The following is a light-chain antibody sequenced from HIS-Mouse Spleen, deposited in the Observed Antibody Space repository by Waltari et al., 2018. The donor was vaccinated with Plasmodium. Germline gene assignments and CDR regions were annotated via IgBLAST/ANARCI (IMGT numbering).Light chain of an antibody. CDR2: EVS. Sequence: QSALTQPASVSGSPGQSITISCTGTSSDVGGYNYVSWYQQQPGKAPKLMIYEVSNRPSGVSKRFSGSKSGNTASLTISGLQAEDEADYYCSSYTSSSNYVFGTGTKVTVL. J-gene: IGLJ1*01. V-gene: IGLV2-14*01. CDR1: SSDVGGYNY. CDR3: SSYTSSSNYV.